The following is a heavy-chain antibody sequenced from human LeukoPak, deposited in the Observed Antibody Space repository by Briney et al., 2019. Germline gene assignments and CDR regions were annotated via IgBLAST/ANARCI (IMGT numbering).Heavy chain of an antibody. CDR1: GYTFTGYY. Sequence: ASVKVSCKASGYTFTGYYMHWVRQAPGQGLGWMGWINPSSGGTNYAQKFQGRVTMTRDTSISTAYMELSRPRSDDTAVYYCARDFTPGDFYYYYGMDVWGQGTTVTVSS. D-gene: IGHD3-16*01. V-gene: IGHV1-2*02. J-gene: IGHJ6*02. CDR3: ARDFTPGDFYYYYGMDV. CDR2: INPSSGGT.